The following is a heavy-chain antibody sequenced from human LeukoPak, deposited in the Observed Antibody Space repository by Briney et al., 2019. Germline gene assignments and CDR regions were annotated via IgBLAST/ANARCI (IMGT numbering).Heavy chain of an antibody. V-gene: IGHV4-59*01. J-gene: IGHJ4*02. CDR3: ARSRLGAGTDY. CDR1: GGSISNYY. D-gene: IGHD6-13*01. CDR2: IYYSGST. Sequence: SETLSLTCTISGGSISNYYWSWIRQPPGKGLEWIGYIYYSGSTNYNPSLKSRVTISVDTSKNQFSLKLSSVTAADTAVYYCARSRLGAGTDYWGQGTLVTVSS.